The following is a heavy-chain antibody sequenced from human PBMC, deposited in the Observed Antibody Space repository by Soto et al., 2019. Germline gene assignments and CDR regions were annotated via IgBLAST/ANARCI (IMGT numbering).Heavy chain of an antibody. CDR1: GGSFSGYY. J-gene: IGHJ6*02. Sequence: QVQLQQWGAGLLKPSETLSLTSADYGGSFSGYYWSWIRHPPNKLLHRIGEITHSGSTNYNPSLKSRVNMSVDTSKNQFSLKLSSVTAADTVVYCCARGGDLHYYGSGSIGGMDGWGQGTTVTVSS. CDR2: ITHSGST. CDR3: ARGGDLHYYGSGSIGGMDG. V-gene: IGHV4-34*01. D-gene: IGHD3-10*01.